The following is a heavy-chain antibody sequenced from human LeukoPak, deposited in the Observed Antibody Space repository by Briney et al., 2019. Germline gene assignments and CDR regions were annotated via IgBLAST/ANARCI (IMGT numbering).Heavy chain of an antibody. CDR1: GGSISSYY. CDR2: IYYSGST. Sequence: PSETLSLTCTVSGGSISSYYWSWIRQPPGKGLEWIGYIYYSGSTNYNPSLKSRVTISVDTSKNQFSLKLSSVTAADTAVYYCARHQEITMVREHAFDIWGQGTMVTVSS. CDR3: ARHQEITMVREHAFDI. D-gene: IGHD3-10*01. V-gene: IGHV4-59*01. J-gene: IGHJ3*02.